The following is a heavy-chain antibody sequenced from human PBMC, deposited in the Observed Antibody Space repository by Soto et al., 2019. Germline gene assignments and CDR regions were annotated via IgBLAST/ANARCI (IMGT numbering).Heavy chain of an antibody. V-gene: IGHV4-39*01. D-gene: IGHD3-16*01. CDR2: IYYSGYT. J-gene: IGHJ6*02. Sequence: QLQLQESGPGLVKPSETLSLTCTVSGGSISSSSYYWGWIRQPPGKGLEWIGSIYYSGYTYYNPSLKGRVTISVDTSKNQFSQKLSSVTAADTAVYYCARHNGPLYVGYYYDMDVWGQGTTVTVSS. CDR3: ARHNGPLYVGYYYDMDV. CDR1: GGSISSSSYY.